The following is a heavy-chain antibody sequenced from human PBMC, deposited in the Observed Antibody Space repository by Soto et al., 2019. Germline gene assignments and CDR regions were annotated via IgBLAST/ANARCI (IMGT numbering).Heavy chain of an antibody. CDR2: IYWNDDK. Sequence: QITLKESGPTLVEPTQTLTLTCTYSGFSLWTTGAGVGWIRHPPGKALEWLGIIYWNDDKRYSPSLKNRFTLTSDISKSQVVLTMTNMDPVDTATYYCAHSWGLPFDYWGQGTLVIVSS. J-gene: IGHJ4*02. V-gene: IGHV2-5*01. CDR1: GFSLWTTGAG. D-gene: IGHD3-16*01. CDR3: AHSWGLPFDY.